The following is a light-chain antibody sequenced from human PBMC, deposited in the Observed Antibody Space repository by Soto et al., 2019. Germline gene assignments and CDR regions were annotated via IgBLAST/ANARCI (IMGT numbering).Light chain of an antibody. J-gene: IGKJ1*01. Sequence: EIVITHSPATLSVSPGERATLSCRASQSVSSNLAWYQQKPGQAPRLLIYGASTRATGIPARFSGSGSGTEFTLTISSLQSEDFAVYYCQQYNNWPQTFGQGTRWIS. V-gene: IGKV3-15*01. CDR3: QQYNNWPQT. CDR1: QSVSSN. CDR2: GAS.